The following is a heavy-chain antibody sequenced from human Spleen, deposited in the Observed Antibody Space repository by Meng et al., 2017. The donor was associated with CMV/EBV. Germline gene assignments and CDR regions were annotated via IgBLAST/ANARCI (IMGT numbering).Heavy chain of an antibody. V-gene: IGHV3-53*01. CDR2: IYNDGRT. CDR1: GFILSPSY. CDR3: AKGPHPTTRWLSFDY. J-gene: IGHJ4*02. D-gene: IGHD5-24*01. Sequence: GESLKISCVASGFILSPSYMSWVRQAPGKGLEWASVIYNDGRTYYADSVKGRFTISRDNSKNTLYLQTHSLRVEDTAVYFCAKGPHPTTRWLSFDYWGLGTLVTVSS.